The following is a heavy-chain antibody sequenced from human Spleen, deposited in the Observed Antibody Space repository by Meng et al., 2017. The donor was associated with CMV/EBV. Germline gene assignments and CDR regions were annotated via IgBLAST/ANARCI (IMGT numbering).Heavy chain of an antibody. Sequence: GESLKISCAASGFTFSTYWMSWVRQAPGKGLEWVANINQDGSERNYVDSVKGRFTISRDNAKNTLSLQLNSLRADDTAVYYCARGWHYLVTIFGVVRGDYWGQGTLVTVSS. D-gene: IGHD3-3*01. CDR3: ARGWHYLVTIFGVVRGDY. V-gene: IGHV3-7*01. CDR1: GFTFSTYW. J-gene: IGHJ4*02. CDR2: INQDGSER.